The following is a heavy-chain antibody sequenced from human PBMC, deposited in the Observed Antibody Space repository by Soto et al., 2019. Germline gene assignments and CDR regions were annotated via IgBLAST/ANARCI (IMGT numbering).Heavy chain of an antibody. CDR2: IIPIFGTA. CDR1: GSTFSSYA. V-gene: IGHV1-69*01. CDR3: ARELSVTYGSGSYPFDY. D-gene: IGHD3-10*01. J-gene: IGHJ4*02. Sequence: QVQLVQSGAEVKKPGSSVKVSCKASGSTFSSYAISWVRQAPGQGLEWMGGIIPIFGTANYAQKFQGRVTITADESTSTAYMELSSLRSEDTAVYYCARELSVTYGSGSYPFDYWGQGTLVTVSS.